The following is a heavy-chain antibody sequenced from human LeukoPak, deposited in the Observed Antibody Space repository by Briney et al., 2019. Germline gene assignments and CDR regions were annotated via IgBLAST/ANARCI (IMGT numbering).Heavy chain of an antibody. V-gene: IGHV4-31*03. J-gene: IGHJ4*02. CDR1: GGSINSVSYY. CDR2: IYYSGST. D-gene: IGHD1-26*01. Sequence: PSETLSLTCTVSGGSINSVSYYWGWIREHPGKGLEWIGYIYYSGSTYYNPSLKSRLTISIDKSKNQFSLKLSSVTAADTAVYYCAKTRPNSGRAFDYWGQGTQFTVSS. CDR3: AKTRPNSGRAFDY.